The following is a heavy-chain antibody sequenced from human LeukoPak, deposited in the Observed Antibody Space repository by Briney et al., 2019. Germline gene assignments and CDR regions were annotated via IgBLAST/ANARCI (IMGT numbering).Heavy chain of an antibody. CDR2: FYYTGST. CDR1: GGSISSSGYY. D-gene: IGHD6-6*01. J-gene: IGHJ4*02. CDR3: ARDKGTSYLSSFDY. V-gene: IGHV4-39*02. Sequence: SETLSLACTVSGGSISSSGYYWGWIHQPPGKGLEWIASFYYTGSTHYNPSLKSRVTISVDTSTNQFSLKLTSVTAADTAVYYCARDKGTSYLSSFDYWGQGTLVTVSS.